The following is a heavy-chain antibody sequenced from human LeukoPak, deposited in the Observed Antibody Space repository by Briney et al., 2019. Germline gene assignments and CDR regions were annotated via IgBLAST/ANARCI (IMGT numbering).Heavy chain of an antibody. CDR2: ISSSSTI. J-gene: IGHJ1*01. CDR3: ARDASIVRPEYFQH. CDR1: GFTFSSYS. Sequence: PGGSLRLSCAASGFTFSSYSMIWVRQAPGKGLEWVSYISSSSTIYYADSVKGRFTISRDNAKNSLYLQMNSLRAEDTAVYYCARDASIVRPEYFQHWGQGTLVTVSS. V-gene: IGHV3-48*01. D-gene: IGHD3-22*01.